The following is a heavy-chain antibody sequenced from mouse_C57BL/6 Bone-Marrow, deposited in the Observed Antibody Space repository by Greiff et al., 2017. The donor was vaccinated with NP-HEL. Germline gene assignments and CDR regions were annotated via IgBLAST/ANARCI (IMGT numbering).Heavy chain of an antibody. CDR2: INYDGSST. J-gene: IGHJ1*03. Sequence: EVKLVESEGGLVQPGSSMKLSCTASGFTFSDYYMAWVRQVPEKGLEWVANINYDGSSTYYLDSLKSRFIISRDNAKNILYLQMSSLKSEDTATYDCARGGGYFDVWGTGTTVTVSS. CDR3: ARGGGYFDV. CDR1: GFTFSDYY. V-gene: IGHV5-16*01.